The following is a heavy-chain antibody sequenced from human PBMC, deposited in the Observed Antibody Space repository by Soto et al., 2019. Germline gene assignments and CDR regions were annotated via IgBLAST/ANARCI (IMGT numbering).Heavy chain of an antibody. J-gene: IGHJ6*02. Sequence: QVQLVQSGAEVKKPGSSVKVSCKASGGTFSSYAISWVRQAPGQGLEWMGGTIPISETTNYAQKFQGRVTITADESKSTACMELSSLRSEDTAVYYCARSQGSSTSLEIYYYYNYGMDVSGQGTTVTVSS. D-gene: IGHD2-2*01. CDR2: TIPISETT. CDR3: ARSQGSSTSLEIYYYYNYGMDV. V-gene: IGHV1-69*01. CDR1: GGTFSSYA.